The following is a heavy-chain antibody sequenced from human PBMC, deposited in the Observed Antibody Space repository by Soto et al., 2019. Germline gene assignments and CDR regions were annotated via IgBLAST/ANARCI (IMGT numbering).Heavy chain of an antibody. D-gene: IGHD7-27*01. CDR1: GFTFSSYA. V-gene: IGHV3-30*04. CDR3: ARGGLGMCFDY. Sequence: GGSLRLSCAASGFTFSSYAMHWVRQAPGKGLEWVAVISYDGSNKYYADSVKGRFTISRDNSKNTLYLQMNSLRAEDTAVYYCARGGLGMCFDYWGQGTLVTVSS. CDR2: ISYDGSNK. J-gene: IGHJ4*02.